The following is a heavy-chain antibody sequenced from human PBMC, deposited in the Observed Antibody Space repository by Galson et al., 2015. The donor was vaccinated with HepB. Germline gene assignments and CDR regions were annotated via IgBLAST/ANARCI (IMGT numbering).Heavy chain of an antibody. CDR2: ISSSSSYI. Sequence: SLRLSCAGSGFILSRYAFNWVRQAPGKGLEWVSSISSSSSYIYYADSVKGRFTISRDNAENSLYLQMSSLRAEDTAVYYCAREYQRYPGIPAEADYWGQGTQVTVSS. D-gene: IGHD2-2*01. J-gene: IGHJ4*02. CDR1: GFILSRYA. V-gene: IGHV3-21*01. CDR3: AREYQRYPGIPAEADY.